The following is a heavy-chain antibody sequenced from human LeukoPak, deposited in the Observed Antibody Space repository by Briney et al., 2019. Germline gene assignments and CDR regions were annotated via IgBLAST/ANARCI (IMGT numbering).Heavy chain of an antibody. D-gene: IGHD6-6*01. CDR3: ARGLYSSSLSYYYYMDV. Sequence: SENLSLNCAVYGGSFSGYYWSWIRQPPGKGLEWIGEINHSGSTNYNPSLKSRVTISVDTSKNQFSLKLSSVTAADTAVYYCARGLYSSSLSYYYYMDVWGKGTTVTVSS. CDR1: GGSFSGYY. CDR2: INHSGST. J-gene: IGHJ6*03. V-gene: IGHV4-34*01.